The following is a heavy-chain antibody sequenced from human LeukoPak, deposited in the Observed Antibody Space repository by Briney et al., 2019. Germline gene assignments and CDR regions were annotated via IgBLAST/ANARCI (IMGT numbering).Heavy chain of an antibody. V-gene: IGHV3-9*01. J-gene: IGHJ4*02. CDR3: AKDFGQRTAAIAY. D-gene: IGHD2-2*01. CDR2: ISWNSGSI. CDR1: GFTFYDYA. Sequence: GGSLRLSCAASGFTFYDYAMHWVRQAPGKGLEWVSGISWNSGSIGYADSVTGRFTISRDNDKTSLYLQMNSLRTEDTAVYYCAKDFGQRTAAIAYWGQGTLVTVSS.